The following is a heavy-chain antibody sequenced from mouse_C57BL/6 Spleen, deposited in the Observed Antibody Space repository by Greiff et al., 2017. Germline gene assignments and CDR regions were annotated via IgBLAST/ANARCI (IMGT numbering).Heavy chain of an antibody. CDR2: ILPGSGST. Sequence: QVQLLQSGAELMKPGDSVKLSCKATGYTFTGYWIEWVKQRPGHGLAWIGEILPGSGSTYYNGKFKSKATFTANTASIAAYMLLSSLTAKDSSVYYCARRPDYWGQGTTLTVSS. CDR3: ARRPDY. V-gene: IGHV1-9*01. J-gene: IGHJ2*01. CDR1: GYTFTGYW.